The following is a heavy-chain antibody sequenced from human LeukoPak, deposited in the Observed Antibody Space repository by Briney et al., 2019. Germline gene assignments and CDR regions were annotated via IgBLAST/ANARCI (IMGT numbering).Heavy chain of an antibody. CDR2: IYYSGST. CDR1: GGSISSYY. V-gene: IGHV4-59*04. CDR3: ARLVGDYVWGSYRPIPYFVDY. J-gene: IGHJ4*02. Sequence: PSETLSLTCTVSGGSISSYYWSWIRQPPGKGLEWIGYIYYSGSTYYNPSLKSRVTISVDTSKNQFSLKLSSVTAADTAVYYCARLVGDYVWGSYRPIPYFVDYWGQGTLVTVSS. D-gene: IGHD3-16*02.